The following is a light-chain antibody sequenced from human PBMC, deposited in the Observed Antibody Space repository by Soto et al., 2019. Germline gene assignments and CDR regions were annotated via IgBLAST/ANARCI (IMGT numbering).Light chain of an antibody. J-gene: IGLJ3*02. Sequence: QPVLTQPPSVSGAQGQRVTISCTGSSSNIGAGYDVHWYHQLPGTAPKLLIYGNSNRPSGVPDRFSGSKSGTSASLAITGLQAEDDADYYCQSYDSSLSGWVFGGGTKLTVL. CDR2: GNS. CDR1: SSNIGAGYD. CDR3: QSYDSSLSGWV. V-gene: IGLV1-40*01.